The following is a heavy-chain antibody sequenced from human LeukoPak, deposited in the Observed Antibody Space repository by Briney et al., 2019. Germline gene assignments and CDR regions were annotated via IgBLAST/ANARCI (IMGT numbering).Heavy chain of an antibody. J-gene: IGHJ4*02. CDR3: ARDLNYGGYYL. V-gene: IGHV4-39*07. D-gene: IGHD3-22*01. CDR1: GGSISSTSYY. Sequence: SETLSLTCTVSGGSISSTSYYWGWIRQPPGKGLEWIGSMYHNGSTYYNPSLKSRVTISVDTSKNQFSLKLTSVTAADTAVYYCARDLNYGGYYLWGQGTLVTVSS. CDR2: MYHNGST.